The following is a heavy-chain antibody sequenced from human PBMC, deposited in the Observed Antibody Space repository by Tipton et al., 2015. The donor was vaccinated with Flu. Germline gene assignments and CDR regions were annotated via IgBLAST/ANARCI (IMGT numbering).Heavy chain of an antibody. D-gene: IGHD3-10*02. Sequence: TLSLTCTISGDSIRSDYYWGWIRQPPGKGLEWIGNIFHTGNTYHNPSLKSRVTISINTSKNQFSLRLSSVTAADTAVYYCARHTGDSVRGVIDYWGQGTLSPSPQ. J-gene: IGHJ4*02. CDR3: ARHTGDSVRGVIDY. V-gene: IGHV4-38-2*02. CDR1: GDSIRSDYY. CDR2: IFHTGNT.